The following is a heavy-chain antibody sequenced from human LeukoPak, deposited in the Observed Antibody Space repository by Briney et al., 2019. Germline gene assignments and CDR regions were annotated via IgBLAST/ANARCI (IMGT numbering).Heavy chain of an antibody. CDR1: GFTFNKYS. D-gene: IGHD4-17*01. CDR2: ISGTSRTI. V-gene: IGHV3-48*01. CDR3: AKGGTTVTRYVDY. J-gene: IGHJ4*02. Sequence: GGSLRLSCAASGFTFNKYSMNWVRQAPGKGLQWLSYISGTSRTIYYADSVKGRFAISRDNARNSLYLQMSSLRVEDTAVYYCAKGGTTVTRYVDYWGQGTLVTVSS.